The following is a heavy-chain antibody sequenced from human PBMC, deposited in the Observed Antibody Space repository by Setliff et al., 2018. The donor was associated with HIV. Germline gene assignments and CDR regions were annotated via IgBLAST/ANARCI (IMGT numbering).Heavy chain of an antibody. D-gene: IGHD3-22*01. J-gene: IGHJ4*02. V-gene: IGHV4-38-2*02. Sequence: SETLSLTCDVSGFSISSRYYWGWIRQSPGKGLEWIGNIYHTGSSYYSPSLNDRATISLDTSKNQFSLKLNSVTAADTAVYYCARDVPDLVISVYCFWCQGIPVTVSS. CDR3: ARDVPDLVISVYCF. CDR1: GFSISSRYY. CDR2: IYHTGSS.